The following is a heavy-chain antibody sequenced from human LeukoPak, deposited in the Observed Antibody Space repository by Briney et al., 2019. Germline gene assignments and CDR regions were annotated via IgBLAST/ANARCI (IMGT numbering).Heavy chain of an antibody. CDR2: IYTSGST. CDR3: ASWGLAQDTGFDY. CDR1: GGSISSYY. J-gene: IGHJ4*02. D-gene: IGHD3-16*01. V-gene: IGHV4-4*07. Sequence: AGTLSLTCTVSGGSISSYYWSWIRQPAGKGLEWIGRIYTSGSTNYNPSLKSRGTMSVDTSKNQFSLKLSSVTAADTAVYYCASWGLAQDTGFDYWGQGTLVTVSS.